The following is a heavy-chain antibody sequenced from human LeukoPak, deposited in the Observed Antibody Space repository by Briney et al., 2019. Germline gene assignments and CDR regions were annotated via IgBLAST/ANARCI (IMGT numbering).Heavy chain of an antibody. CDR3: AREHYYGSGSYYQRTDY. J-gene: IGHJ4*02. CDR1: GGSVSSGSYY. Sequence: SETLSLTCTVSGGSVSSGSYYWSWTRQPPGKGLEWIGYIYYSGSTNYNPSLKSRVTISVDTSKNQFSLKLSSVTAADTAVYYCAREHYYGSGSYYQRTDYWGQGTLVTVSS. D-gene: IGHD3-10*01. V-gene: IGHV4-61*01. CDR2: IYYSGST.